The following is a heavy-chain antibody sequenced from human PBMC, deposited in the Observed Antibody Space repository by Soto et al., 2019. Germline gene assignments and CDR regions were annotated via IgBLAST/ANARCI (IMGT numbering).Heavy chain of an antibody. CDR1: GYTFTDYW. CDR2: IYPGDSDT. CDR3: ARHISNFRYYYYAMGV. V-gene: IGHV5-51*01. D-gene: IGHD4-4*01. Sequence: GESLKISCKGSGYTFTDYWIGWVRQLPGKGLEWMGIIYPGDSDTICSPAFQGHVTITVDKSTSTAYLQWNTRRASDTAMYCWARHISNFRYYYYAMGVWGQGTTVTVSS. J-gene: IGHJ6*02.